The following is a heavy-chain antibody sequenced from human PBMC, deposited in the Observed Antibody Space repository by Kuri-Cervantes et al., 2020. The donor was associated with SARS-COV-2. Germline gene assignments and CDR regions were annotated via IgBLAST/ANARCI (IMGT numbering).Heavy chain of an antibody. V-gene: IGHV3-30*18. J-gene: IGHJ6*02. CDR2: ISYDGSNK. CDR1: GFTFSSYG. CDR3: AKVWSGSYSHYYYYAMDV. Sequence: GESLKISCAAPGFTFSSYGMHWVRQAPGKGLEWVVVISYDGSNKYYADSVKGRFTISRDNSKNTLYLQMNSLRAEDTAVYYCAKVWSGSYSHYYYYAMDVWGQGTTVTVSS. D-gene: IGHD3-10*01.